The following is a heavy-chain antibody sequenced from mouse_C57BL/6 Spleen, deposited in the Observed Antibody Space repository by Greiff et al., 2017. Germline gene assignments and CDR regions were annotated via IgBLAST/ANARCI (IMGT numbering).Heavy chain of an antibody. Sequence: EVQLQQSGAELVRPGASVKLSCTASGFNIKDDYMHWVKQRPEQGLEWIGWIDPENGETEYASKIQGKAPITADTSSNTAYLQLSSLTSEDTAVYYCTTDYGYPDYFDYCGQGTTLTVSS. CDR2: IDPENGET. CDR1: GFNIKDDY. CDR3: TTDYGYPDYFDY. D-gene: IGHD2-2*01. J-gene: IGHJ2*01. V-gene: IGHV14-4*01.